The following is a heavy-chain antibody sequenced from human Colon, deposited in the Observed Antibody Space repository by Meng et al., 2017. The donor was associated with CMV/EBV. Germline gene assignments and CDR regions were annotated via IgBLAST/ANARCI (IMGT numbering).Heavy chain of an antibody. D-gene: IGHD5/OR15-5a*01. CDR3: VRERPSTLVLPGPFDF. CDR1: GFTFGSSE. J-gene: IGHJ3*01. CDR2: ISATGNTI. Sequence: GESLQLSCAASGFTFGSSEMRWVRQAPGRGLEWIAFISATGNTIYYADSVRGRFTISRDNAKNSLSLQMNSLTAEDTATYYCVRERPSTLVLPGPFDFWGQGTMVTVSS. V-gene: IGHV3-48*03.